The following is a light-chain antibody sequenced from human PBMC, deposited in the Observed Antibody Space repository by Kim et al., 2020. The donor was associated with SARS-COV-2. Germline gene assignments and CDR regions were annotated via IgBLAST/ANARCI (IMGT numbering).Light chain of an antibody. Sequence: ELTQPPSVSGTPGQRVTISCSGSSSNIGSNYVYWYQQLPGTAPKLLIYRNNQRPSGVPDRFSGSKSGTSASLAISGLRSEDEADYYCASWGDRSFVFGVGTKVTVL. J-gene: IGLJ1*01. CDR3: ASWGDRSFV. V-gene: IGLV1-47*01. CDR2: RNN. CDR1: SSNIGSNY.